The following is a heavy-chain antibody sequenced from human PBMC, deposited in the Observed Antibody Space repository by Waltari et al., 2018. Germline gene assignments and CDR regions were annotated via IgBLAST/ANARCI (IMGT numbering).Heavy chain of an antibody. CDR3: ATAARGDNADELY. CDR2: IHHDGSAK. CDR1: GFTFIICW. Sequence: EVQLVESGGALLQPGGSVGLSCAASGFTFIICWMSWLRQAPGKGLEWVANIHHDGSAKYYVDSVKGRFTISRDNAKNSLYLQMNSLRAEDTALYFCATAARGDNADELYWGQGTLVTVSS. D-gene: IGHD2-21*02. V-gene: IGHV3-7*01. J-gene: IGHJ4*02.